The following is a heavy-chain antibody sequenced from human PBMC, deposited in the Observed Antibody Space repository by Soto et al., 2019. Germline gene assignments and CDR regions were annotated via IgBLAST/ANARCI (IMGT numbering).Heavy chain of an antibody. Sequence: LXISCGASCFTLMSSVIQCVLQAPGKRLEWLSVISVDGRNDLHAGAVKGRFTISRDISKNMVYLQMNELRPDDTAMYFCAKEGHTSGRCGCFNIWGQGTMVTVSS. D-gene: IGHD6-19*01. J-gene: IGHJ3*02. CDR3: AKEGHTSGRCGCFNI. CDR1: CFTLMSSV. CDR2: ISVDGRND. V-gene: IGHV3-30*18.